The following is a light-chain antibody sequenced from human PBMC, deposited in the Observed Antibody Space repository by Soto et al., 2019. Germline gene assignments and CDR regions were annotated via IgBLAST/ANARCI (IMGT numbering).Light chain of an antibody. CDR2: AAS. J-gene: IGKJ2*01. CDR1: QSISSY. Sequence: DIQMTQSPSSLSSSVGDRVTITCRASQSISSYLNWYQQKPGKAHNLLIYAASSLQSGVPSRFSGSGSGTDFTLTISSLQPDDFATYYWQQSYSTPLFGQGTQLESK. V-gene: IGKV1-39*01. CDR3: QQSYSTPL.